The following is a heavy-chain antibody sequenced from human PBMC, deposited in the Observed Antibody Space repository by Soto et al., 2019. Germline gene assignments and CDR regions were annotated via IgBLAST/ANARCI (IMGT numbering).Heavy chain of an antibody. J-gene: IGHJ4*02. CDR1: GYTFTSYG. V-gene: IGHV1-18*01. CDR2: INAYNGNT. Sequence: ASVKVSCKASGYTFTSYGISWVRQAPGQGLEWMGWINAYNGNTNYAQKLQVRVTMTTDTSKNTLYLQMNSLRAEDTAVYYCAKGFGNYWAFDYWGQGTLVTVSS. CDR3: AKGFGNYWAFDY. D-gene: IGHD1-26*01.